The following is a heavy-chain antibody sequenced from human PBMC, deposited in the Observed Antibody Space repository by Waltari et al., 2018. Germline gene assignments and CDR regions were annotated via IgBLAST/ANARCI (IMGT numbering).Heavy chain of an antibody. V-gene: IGHV4-31*03. CDR1: GCSISSGGYY. CDR3: ARGARFLEWLSVCWFDP. D-gene: IGHD3-3*01. Sequence: QVQLQESGPGLVKPSQTLSLTCTVSGCSISSGGYYWSWIRQHPGKGLEWIGYIHYSGSTYSNPSLKSRVTISVDTSKNQFSLKLSSVTAADTAVYYCARGARFLEWLSVCWFDPWGQGTLVTVSS. J-gene: IGHJ5*02. CDR2: IHYSGST.